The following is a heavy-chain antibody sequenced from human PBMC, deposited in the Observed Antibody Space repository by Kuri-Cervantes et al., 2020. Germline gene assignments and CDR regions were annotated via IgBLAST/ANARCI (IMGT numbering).Heavy chain of an antibody. CDR1: GFTFDDYG. J-gene: IGHJ4*02. CDR3: VRDSHYDTLTGYNPFDY. CDR2: INWNGGST. V-gene: IGHV3-20*04. D-gene: IGHD3-9*01. Sequence: GGSLRLSCAASGFTFDDYGMSWVRQAPGKGLEWVSGINWNGGSTGYADSVKDRFTISRDNAKNSLYLQMNSLRAEDTAVYYCVRDSHYDTLTGYNPFDYWGQGTLVTVSS.